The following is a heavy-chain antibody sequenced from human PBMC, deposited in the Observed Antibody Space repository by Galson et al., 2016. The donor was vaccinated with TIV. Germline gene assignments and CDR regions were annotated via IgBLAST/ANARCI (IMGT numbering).Heavy chain of an antibody. Sequence: SLRLSCAASGFTFSAYAMTWVRQGPGKGLEWVSLVSGSGYSTYYADSVKGRFTISRDNSKNTVYLQMSGLKDEDTAVYYCAKGAAWDTSMGWLGFWFDYWGQGTSVTVSS. D-gene: IGHD5-18*01. CDR3: AKGAAWDTSMGWLGFWFDY. CDR1: GFTFSAYA. CDR2: VSGSGYST. V-gene: IGHV3-23*01. J-gene: IGHJ4*02.